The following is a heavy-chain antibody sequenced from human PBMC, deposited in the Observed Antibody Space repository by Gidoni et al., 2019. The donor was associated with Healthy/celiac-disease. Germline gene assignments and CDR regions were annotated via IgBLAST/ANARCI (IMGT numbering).Heavy chain of an antibody. CDR2: IYYSGST. CDR1: GGSISSSSYY. Sequence: QLQLQESGPGLVKPSETLSLTCTVSGGSISSSSYYWGWIRQPPGKGLEWIGSIYYSGSTYYNPSLKSRVTISVDTSKNQFSLKLSSVTAADTAVYYCARPSTRITIFGVVIHCDAFDIWGQGTMVTVSP. V-gene: IGHV4-39*01. J-gene: IGHJ3*02. CDR3: ARPSTRITIFGVVIHCDAFDI. D-gene: IGHD3-3*01.